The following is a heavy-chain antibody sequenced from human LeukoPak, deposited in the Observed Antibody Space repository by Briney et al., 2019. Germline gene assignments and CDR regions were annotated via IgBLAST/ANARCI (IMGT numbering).Heavy chain of an antibody. CDR3: AREGGYCRGVTCSPYAFDI. CDR2: IWSDGSSK. J-gene: IGHJ4*02. Sequence: PGRSLRLSCAASGFTFSNYGMHRVRQAPGKGLEWVAVIWSDGSSKYYADSVKGRFTISRDNSRNMLSLQMSSLRAEDTAVYYCAREGGYCRGVTCSPYAFDIWGQGTLVTVSS. CDR1: GFTFSNYG. D-gene: IGHD2-15*01. V-gene: IGHV3-33*01.